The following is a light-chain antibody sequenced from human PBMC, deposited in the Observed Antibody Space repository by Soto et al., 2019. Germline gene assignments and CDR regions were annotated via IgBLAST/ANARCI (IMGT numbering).Light chain of an antibody. CDR3: QQYNNYLVGVT. Sequence: DIQLTQSPSTLSASVGDRVTITCRASQSISSWLAWYQQKPGKAPKLLIYDASSLESGVPSRFSGSGSGTEFTLTISSLQPDDFAAYYCQQYNNYLVGVTFGQGTKVEIK. CDR1: QSISSW. CDR2: DAS. J-gene: IGKJ1*01. V-gene: IGKV1-5*01.